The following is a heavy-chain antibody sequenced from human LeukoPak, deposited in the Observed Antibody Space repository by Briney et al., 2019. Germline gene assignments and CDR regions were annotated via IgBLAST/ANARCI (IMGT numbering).Heavy chain of an antibody. D-gene: IGHD6-19*01. J-gene: IGHJ5*02. Sequence: PGGSLRLSCAASGFTFSDYYMSWIRQAPGKGLEWVSYISSSSSYTNYADSVKGRFTISRDNAKNSLYLQMNSLRAEDMAVYYCAREGYSSGWSPHGWFDPWGQGTLVTVSS. V-gene: IGHV3-11*06. CDR3: AREGYSSGWSPHGWFDP. CDR2: ISSSSSYT. CDR1: GFTFSDYY.